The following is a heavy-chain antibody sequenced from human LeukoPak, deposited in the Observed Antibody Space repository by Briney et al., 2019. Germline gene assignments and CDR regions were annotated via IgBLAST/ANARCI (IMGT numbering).Heavy chain of an antibody. CDR2: TNHSGST. D-gene: IGHD3-10*01. CDR1: GGSFSGYY. J-gene: IGHJ5*02. V-gene: IGHV4-34*01. CDR3: ARDYYGSGSNNWFDP. Sequence: SETLSLTCAVYGGSFSGYYWSWIRQPPGKGLEWIGETNHSGSTNYNPSLKSRVTISVDTSKNQFSLKLSSVTAADTAVYYCARDYYGSGSNNWFDPWGQGTLVTVSS.